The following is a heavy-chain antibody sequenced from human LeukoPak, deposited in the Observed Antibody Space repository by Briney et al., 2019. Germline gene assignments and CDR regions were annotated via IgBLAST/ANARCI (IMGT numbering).Heavy chain of an antibody. V-gene: IGHV3-53*01. D-gene: IGHD4/OR15-4a*01. CDR3: AGRAGAYSHPYDY. J-gene: IGHJ4*02. Sequence: GGSLRLSCTVSGFTVSSNSMSWVRQAPGKGLEWVSFIYSDNTRYSDSVKGRFTISRDNSKNTLYLQMNSLRAEDTAVYYCAGRAGAYSHPYDYWGQGTLVTVSS. CDR2: IYSDNT. CDR1: GFTVSSNS.